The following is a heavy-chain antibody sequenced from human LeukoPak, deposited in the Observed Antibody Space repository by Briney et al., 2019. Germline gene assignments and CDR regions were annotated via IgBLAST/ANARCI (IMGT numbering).Heavy chain of an antibody. D-gene: IGHD3-10*01. CDR1: GFTFSSYS. CDR3: ARGWFGELFPGY. J-gene: IGHJ4*02. Sequence: GGSLRLSCAASGFTFSSYSMNWVRQAPGKGLEWVSSISSSSSSYIYYADSVKGRFTISRDNAKNSLYLQMNSLRAEDTAVYYCARGWFGELFPGYWGQGTLVTVSS. CDR2: ISSSSSSYI. V-gene: IGHV3-21*01.